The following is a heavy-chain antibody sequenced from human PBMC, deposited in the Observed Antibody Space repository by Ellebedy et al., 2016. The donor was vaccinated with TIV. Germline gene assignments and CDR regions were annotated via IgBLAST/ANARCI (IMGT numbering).Heavy chain of an antibody. Sequence: AASVKVSCKASGDTFNSYAISWVRQAPGQGLEWMGGINPIFGTANYAQKFQGRVTITADESTSTAYMELSSLRSEDTAVYYCASGRTTISTWHYYGLDVWGQGTTVTVSS. CDR2: INPIFGTA. V-gene: IGHV1-69*13. CDR3: ASGRTTISTWHYYGLDV. CDR1: GDTFNSYA. D-gene: IGHD4-11*01. J-gene: IGHJ6*02.